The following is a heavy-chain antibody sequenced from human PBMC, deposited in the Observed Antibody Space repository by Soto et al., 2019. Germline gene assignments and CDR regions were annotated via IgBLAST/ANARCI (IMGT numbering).Heavy chain of an antibody. Sequence: ASVKVSCKASGYTFTSYGVSWVRQAPGQGLEWMGWISAFNGQTNYIQKLQGRVTMTTDTSTSTAYMELRSLRSDDTAVYYCARDPYLWYSSSFDYYYYGMDVWGQGTTVTVSS. CDR1: GYTFTSYG. D-gene: IGHD6-6*01. J-gene: IGHJ6*02. CDR2: ISAFNGQT. V-gene: IGHV1-18*01. CDR3: ARDPYLWYSSSFDYYYYGMDV.